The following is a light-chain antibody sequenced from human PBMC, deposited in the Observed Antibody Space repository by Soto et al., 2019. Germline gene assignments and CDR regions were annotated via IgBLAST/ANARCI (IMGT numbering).Light chain of an antibody. J-gene: IGKJ1*01. V-gene: IGKV1-39*01. CDR3: QQTYSVPRT. Sequence: DIQMTQSPSSLSASVGDRVTITCRASQSIRTHLRWYQQRPGKAPNLLIYAASRLQSAVPSRFSGSGSGTDFTLTISSLQPEDFATYFCQQTYSVPRTFGLGTKVEI. CDR1: QSIRTH. CDR2: AAS.